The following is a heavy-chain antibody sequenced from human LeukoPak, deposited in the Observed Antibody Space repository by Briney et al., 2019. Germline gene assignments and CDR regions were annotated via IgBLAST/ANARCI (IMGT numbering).Heavy chain of an antibody. J-gene: IGHJ4*02. CDR3: ASTFLRITIFGVAPLGFDY. CDR1: GGSISSSSYY. D-gene: IGHD3-3*01. CDR2: IYYSGST. Sequence: PSETLSLTCTVSGGSISSSSYYWGWIRQPPGKGLEWIGSIYYSGSTYYNPSLKSRVTISVDTSKNQFSLKLSSVTAADTAVYYCASTFLRITIFGVAPLGFDYWGQGTLVTVSS. V-gene: IGHV4-39*01.